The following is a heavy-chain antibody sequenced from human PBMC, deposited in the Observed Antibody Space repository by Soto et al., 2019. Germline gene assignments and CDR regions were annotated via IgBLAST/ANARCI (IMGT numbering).Heavy chain of an antibody. Sequence: QLQLQESGPGLVKPSETLSLTCTVSGGSISSSSYYWGWIRQPPGKGLEWIGSIYYSGSTYYNPSLKSRVTLAVDTSKHQFSLKLSSVTAADTAVYYCARSHVLLWFGEPRINAFDIWGQGTMVTVSS. D-gene: IGHD3-10*01. J-gene: IGHJ3*02. CDR3: ARSHVLLWFGEPRINAFDI. CDR1: GGSISSSSYY. CDR2: IYYSGST. V-gene: IGHV4-39*01.